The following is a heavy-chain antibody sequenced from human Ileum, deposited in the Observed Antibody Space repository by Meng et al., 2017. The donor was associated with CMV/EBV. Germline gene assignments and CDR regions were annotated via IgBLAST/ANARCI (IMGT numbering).Heavy chain of an antibody. J-gene: IGHJ4*02. Sequence: HGDLGRSGTGVKRPGASVKVSRQTSGYPFTNQNIAWVRQAPGQGLERIAWISIHHGQTEYAQKYQDRLTVTRDTSTNTAYMELRSLTSDDTAMYYCARDYWGYDYWGQGTLVTVSS. CDR1: GYPFTNQN. D-gene: IGHD7-27*01. CDR2: ISIHHGQT. V-gene: IGHV1-18*01. CDR3: ARDYWGYDY.